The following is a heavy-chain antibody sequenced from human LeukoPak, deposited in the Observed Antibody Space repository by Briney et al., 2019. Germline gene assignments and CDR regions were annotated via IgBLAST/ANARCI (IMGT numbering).Heavy chain of an antibody. V-gene: IGHV1-46*01. CDR2: INPSGGST. Sequence: ASVKVSCKASGYIFSSYYMHWVRQAPGQGLEWMGIINPSGGSTSYAQKFQDRVAMTRDTSTSTVYMQLSSLRSEDTAVYYCARGLTHYGDYDAYWGQGTLVTVSS. J-gene: IGHJ4*02. CDR1: GYIFSSYY. D-gene: IGHD4-17*01. CDR3: ARGLTHYGDYDAY.